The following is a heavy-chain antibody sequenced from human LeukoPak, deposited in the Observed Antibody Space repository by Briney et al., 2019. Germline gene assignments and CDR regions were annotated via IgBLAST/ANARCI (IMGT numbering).Heavy chain of an antibody. Sequence: GGSLRLSCAASGFTFDDYAMHWVRQAPGKGLEWVSGISWNSGSIGYADSVKGRFTISRDNAKNSLYLQMNSLRAEDTALYYCAKDIAAAGNLAYYQHWGQGTLVTVSS. CDR2: ISWNSGSI. V-gene: IGHV3-9*01. CDR1: GFTFDDYA. D-gene: IGHD6-13*01. CDR3: AKDIAAAGNLAYYQH. J-gene: IGHJ1*01.